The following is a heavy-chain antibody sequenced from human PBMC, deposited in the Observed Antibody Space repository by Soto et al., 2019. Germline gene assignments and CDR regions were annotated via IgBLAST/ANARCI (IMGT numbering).Heavy chain of an antibody. Sequence: EVHLVESGGGHVTPGGSLRLSCAASRISFSDYTINWVRQAPGKGLDWVSSINSGSSYIYYADSVKGRLTISRDNGKKSLYLQMNSLRAEDTAVYFCARSDGVAGNWYFDLWGRGTLVTVSS. CDR3: ARSDGVAGNWYFDL. J-gene: IGHJ2*01. CDR2: INSGSSYI. D-gene: IGHD2-15*01. CDR1: RISFSDYT. V-gene: IGHV3-21*01.